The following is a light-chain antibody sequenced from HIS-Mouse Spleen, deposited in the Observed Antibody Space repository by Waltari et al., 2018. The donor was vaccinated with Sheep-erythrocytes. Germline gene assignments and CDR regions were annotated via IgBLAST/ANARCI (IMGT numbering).Light chain of an antibody. J-gene: IGKJ1*01. CDR2: DAS. V-gene: IGKV1D-13*01. CDR1: QGISSA. Sequence: AIQLTQSPSSLSASVGDRVTITCRASQGISSALAWYQQKAGKAPKLLIYDASSLESGVPSRFSGSGSGTEFTLTISSLQPEDFATYYCQQFNNYPRTFGQGTKVEIK. CDR3: QQFNNYPRT.